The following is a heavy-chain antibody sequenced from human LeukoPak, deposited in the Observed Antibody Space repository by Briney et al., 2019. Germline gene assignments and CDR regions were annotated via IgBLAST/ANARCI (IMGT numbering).Heavy chain of an antibody. Sequence: GGTLRLSCAASGFTFSSYGMSWVRQAPGKGMEWVSPIIGSGGRTYYADSVKGRFTISRDNAKNSLYLQMNSLRAEDTAVYYCARDNQGIQLWDYYDMAVWGKGTTVTVSS. CDR3: ARDNQGIQLWDYYDMAV. V-gene: IGHV3-23*01. J-gene: IGHJ6*03. CDR2: IIGSGGRT. CDR1: GFTFSSYG. D-gene: IGHD5-18*01.